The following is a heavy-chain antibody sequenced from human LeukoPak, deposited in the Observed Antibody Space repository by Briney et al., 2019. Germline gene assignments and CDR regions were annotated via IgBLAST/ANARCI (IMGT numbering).Heavy chain of an antibody. Sequence: GGSLRLSCAFSGFTDISYWMHWVRQAPGTGLEWVSRVNTDGTNTAYADSVKGRFTISRDSAQNTLSLQMNSLSAEDTAIYYCARELGVAVIGDAFDLWGQGTMVTVSS. D-gene: IGHD3-22*01. V-gene: IGHV3-74*01. CDR2: VNTDGTNT. CDR3: ARELGVAVIGDAFDL. CDR1: GFTDISYW. J-gene: IGHJ3*01.